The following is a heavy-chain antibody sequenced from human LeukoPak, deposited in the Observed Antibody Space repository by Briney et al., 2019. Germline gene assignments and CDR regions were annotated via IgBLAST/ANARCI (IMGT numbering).Heavy chain of an antibody. CDR3: ARARDSSGWFLDY. CDR2: ISGSGGST. J-gene: IGHJ4*02. V-gene: IGHV3-23*01. D-gene: IGHD6-19*01. Sequence: GGSQRLSCAASGFTFSSYAMSWVRQAPGKGLEWVSAISGSGGSTYYVDSVKGRFTISRDNSKNTLYLQMNSLRAEDTAVYYCARARDSSGWFLDYWGQGTLVTVSS. CDR1: GFTFSSYA.